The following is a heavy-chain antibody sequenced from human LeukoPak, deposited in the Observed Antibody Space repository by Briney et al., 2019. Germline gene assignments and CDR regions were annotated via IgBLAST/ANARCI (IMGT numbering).Heavy chain of an antibody. D-gene: IGHD5-24*01. V-gene: IGHV1-69*13. CDR3: ARGGSRVTTINILDY. Sequence: SVKVSCKASGGTFSSYAISWVRQAPGQGLEWMGGIIPIFGTANYAQKFQGRVTITADESTSTAYMELSSLRSEDTAVYYCARGGSRVTTINILDYWGQGALVTVSS. J-gene: IGHJ4*02. CDR2: IIPIFGTA. CDR1: GGTFSSYA.